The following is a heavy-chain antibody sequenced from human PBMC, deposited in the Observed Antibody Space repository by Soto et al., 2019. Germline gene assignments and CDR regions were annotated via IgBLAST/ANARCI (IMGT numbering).Heavy chain of an antibody. D-gene: IGHD1-26*01. CDR1: GFTFGSYW. Sequence: GGSLRLSCAASGFTFGSYWMHWVRQGPGKELVWVSRINSDGSITNYADSVKGRFTISRDNAENTLYLQMNSLGVEDTAVYYCARVRLAGSYYSFSLWGQGSLVTVSS. CDR2: INSDGSIT. CDR3: ARVRLAGSYYSFSL. V-gene: IGHV3-74*01. J-gene: IGHJ4*02.